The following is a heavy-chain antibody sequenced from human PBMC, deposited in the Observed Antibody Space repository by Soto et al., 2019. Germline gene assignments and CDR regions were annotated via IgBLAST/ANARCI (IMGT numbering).Heavy chain of an antibody. CDR2: IWYDGSNK. Sequence: PGGSLRLSCAASGFTFSSYGMHWVRQAPGKGLEWVAVIWYDGSNKYYADSVKGRFTISRDNSKNTLYLQMNSLRAEDTAVYYCGKDGSSWPYYYYGMDVWGQGTTVTVSS. V-gene: IGHV3-33*06. CDR3: GKDGSSWPYYYYGMDV. CDR1: GFTFSSYG. D-gene: IGHD6-13*01. J-gene: IGHJ6*02.